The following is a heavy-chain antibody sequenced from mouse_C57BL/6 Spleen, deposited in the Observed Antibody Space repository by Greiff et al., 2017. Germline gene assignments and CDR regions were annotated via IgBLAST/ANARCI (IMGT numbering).Heavy chain of an antibody. V-gene: IGHV10-1*01. CDR2: IRSKSNNYAT. CDR1: GFSFNTYA. CDR3: VSHYGAMDY. Sequence: EVKLVESGGGLVQPKGSLKLSCAASGFSFNTYAMNWVRQAPGKGLEWVARIRSKSNNYATYYADSVKDRFTISRDDSESMLYLQMNNLKTEDTARYYCVSHYGAMDYWGQGTSVTVSS. J-gene: IGHJ4*01. D-gene: IGHD1-1*02.